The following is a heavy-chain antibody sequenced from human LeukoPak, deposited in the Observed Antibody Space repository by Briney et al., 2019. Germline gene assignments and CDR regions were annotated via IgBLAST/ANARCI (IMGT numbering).Heavy chain of an antibody. J-gene: IGHJ4*02. CDR1: GGSISSSSYY. D-gene: IGHD4-11*01. CDR2: IYYSGST. Sequence: SETLSLTCAVSGGSISSSSYYWGWIRQPPGKGLEWIGSIYYSGSTYYNPSLKSRVTISGDTSKNQFSLRLSSVTAADTAVYYCARAEINDYSRYWGQGIPVIVSS. V-gene: IGHV4-39*07. CDR3: ARAEINDYSRY.